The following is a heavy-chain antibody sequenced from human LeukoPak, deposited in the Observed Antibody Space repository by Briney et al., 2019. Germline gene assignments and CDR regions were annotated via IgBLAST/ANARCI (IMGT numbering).Heavy chain of an antibody. Sequence: GASVKVSCKASGCTFISYYMHWVRQAPGQGLEWMGIINPSGGSTSYAQKFQGRVTMTRDMSTSTVYMELSSLRSEDTAVYYCARGGSTYYYDSSGYWFDPWGQGTLVTVSS. CDR2: INPSGGST. D-gene: IGHD3-22*01. CDR3: ARGGSTYYYDSSGYWFDP. CDR1: GCTFISYY. J-gene: IGHJ5*02. V-gene: IGHV1-46*01.